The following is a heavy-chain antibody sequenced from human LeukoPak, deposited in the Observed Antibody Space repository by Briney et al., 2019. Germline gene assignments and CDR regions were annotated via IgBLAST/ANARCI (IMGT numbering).Heavy chain of an antibody. CDR1: GFTFSSFA. CDR2: IYSGGST. CDR3: ARDRRGTAAGYFDY. Sequence: HPGGSLRLSCTASGFTFSSFAMSWVRQAPGKGLEWVSVIYSGGSTYYADSVKGRFTISRDNSKNTLYLQMNSLRAEDTAVYYCARDRRGTAAGYFDYWGQRTLVTVSS. V-gene: IGHV3-66*01. J-gene: IGHJ4*02. D-gene: IGHD6-13*01.